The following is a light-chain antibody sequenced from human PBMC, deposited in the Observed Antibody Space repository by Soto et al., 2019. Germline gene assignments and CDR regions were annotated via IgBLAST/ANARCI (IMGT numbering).Light chain of an antibody. Sequence: DIQMTQSPSFLSASVGDRVTITCQASQDISNYLNWYQQKPGKAPKLLIYDASNLETGVPSRFSGSRSGTDFTFTISSLQPEDIAAYYCQQYDNLPYTFGQGTKLEIK. V-gene: IGKV1-33*01. CDR1: QDISNY. CDR3: QQYDNLPYT. J-gene: IGKJ2*01. CDR2: DAS.